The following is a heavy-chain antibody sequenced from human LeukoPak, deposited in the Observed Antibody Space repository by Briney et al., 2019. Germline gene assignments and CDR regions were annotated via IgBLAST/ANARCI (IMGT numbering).Heavy chain of an antibody. CDR1: GFTFSSYE. CDR3: ARVARLVSSGWYEDY. V-gene: IGHV3-48*03. D-gene: IGHD6-19*01. Sequence: GGSLRLSCAASGFTFSSYEMNWVRQAPGKGLEWVSYISSSAGTIYYADSVKGRFTISRDNAKNSLYLQMNSLRAEDTAVYYCARVARLVSSGWYEDYWGQGTLVTVSS. CDR2: ISSSAGTI. J-gene: IGHJ4*02.